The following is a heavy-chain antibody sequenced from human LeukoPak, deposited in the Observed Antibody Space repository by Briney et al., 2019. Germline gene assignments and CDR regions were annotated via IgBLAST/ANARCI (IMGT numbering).Heavy chain of an antibody. D-gene: IGHD1-26*01. J-gene: IGHJ4*02. V-gene: IGHV3-23*01. CDR2: ISGGGGST. CDR1: GFTFSGYP. Sequence: GGSLRLSCAASGFTFSGYPIHWVRQAPGKGLEWVSTISGGGGSTYYAGSVKGRFTISRDNSKNTLYLQVNSLRAEDTAVYYCAKGGKWDVTPFDYWGQGTLVTVSS. CDR3: AKGGKWDVTPFDY.